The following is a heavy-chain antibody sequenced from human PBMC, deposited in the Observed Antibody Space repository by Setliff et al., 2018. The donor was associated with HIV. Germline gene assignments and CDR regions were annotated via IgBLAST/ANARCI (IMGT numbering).Heavy chain of an antibody. CDR3: ARGRPLSSTWYGAFDY. CDR1: GDSISSDTFY. D-gene: IGHD6-13*01. V-gene: IGHV4-61*02. J-gene: IGHJ4*02. CDR2: IYTSGTSTSGST. Sequence: TSGTLSLTCTVSGDSISSDTFYWSWVRQPAGRGLEWIGRIYTSGTSTSGSTKYNPSLGSRVTISLDTPKNQFSLRLNSVTAADTAVYYCARGRPLSSTWYGAFDYWGQGAPVTVSS.